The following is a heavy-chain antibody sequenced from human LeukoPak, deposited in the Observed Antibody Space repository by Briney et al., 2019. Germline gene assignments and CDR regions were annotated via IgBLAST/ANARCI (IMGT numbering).Heavy chain of an antibody. Sequence: GGSLRLSCAASGFTFSSYSMNWVRQAPGKGLEWVSYISSSSSYIYYADSVKARFTISRDNAKNSLYPQMNSLRAEDTAVYYCAREDSSGHMSLWGQGTLVIVSS. J-gene: IGHJ4*02. CDR2: ISSSSSYI. D-gene: IGHD3-22*01. CDR3: AREDSSGHMSL. V-gene: IGHV3-21*01. CDR1: GFTFSSYS.